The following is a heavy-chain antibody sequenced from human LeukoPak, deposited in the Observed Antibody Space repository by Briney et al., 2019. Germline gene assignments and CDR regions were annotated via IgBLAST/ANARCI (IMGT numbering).Heavy chain of an antibody. CDR1: GFTFYNYA. CDR2: LIDSGDTT. CDR3: VKEGGSFLTWFDS. Sequence: GGSLRLSCAASGFTFYNYAMSWVRQAPGKGLEWISALIDSGDTTYYADSVKGRFTISRDNSKNTLFLQMNSLTAEDTAIYYCVKEGGSFLTWFDSWGQGSLVTVSS. D-gene: IGHD2-15*01. V-gene: IGHV3-23*01. J-gene: IGHJ5*01.